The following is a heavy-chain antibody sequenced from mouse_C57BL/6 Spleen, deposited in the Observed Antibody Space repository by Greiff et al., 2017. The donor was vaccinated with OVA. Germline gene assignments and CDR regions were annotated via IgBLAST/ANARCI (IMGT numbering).Heavy chain of an antibody. Sequence: EVQLQQSVAELVRPGASVKLSCTASGFNIKNTYMNWVKQRPEQGLEWIGRIDPANGNTKYAPKFQGKATITADTSSNTAYLQLSSLTSEDTAIYYCARTPAYYSNYVAYWGQGTLVTVSA. CDR1: GFNIKNTY. J-gene: IGHJ3*01. CDR3: ARTPAYYSNYVAY. V-gene: IGHV14-3*01. CDR2: IDPANGNT. D-gene: IGHD2-5*01.